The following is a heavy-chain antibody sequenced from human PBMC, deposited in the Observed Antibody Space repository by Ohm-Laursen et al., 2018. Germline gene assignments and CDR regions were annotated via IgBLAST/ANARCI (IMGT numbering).Heavy chain of an antibody. D-gene: IGHD4-17*01. V-gene: IGHV3-23*01. CDR2: IGTGGRA. CDR1: GFTFTNYA. J-gene: IGHJ4*02. Sequence: SLRLSCAASGFTFTNYAINWVRQTPGKGLEWVSSIGTGGRAYYPDSVKGRFTISRDNSKQTVFLQLDSLSVDDTALYYCAKDAATASASYFHDWGQGTLVTVSS. CDR3: AKDAATASASYFHD.